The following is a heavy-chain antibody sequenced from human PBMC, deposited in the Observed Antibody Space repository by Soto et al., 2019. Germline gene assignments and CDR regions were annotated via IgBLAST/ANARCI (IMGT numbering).Heavy chain of an antibody. CDR1: GGSISSGGYY. Sequence: PSETLSLTCTVSGGSISSGGYYWSWLRQHPGKGLEWIGYIYYSGSTYYNPSLKSRVTISVDTSKNQFSLKLSSVTAADTAVYYCARDRGGNPDYWGQGTLVTVSS. D-gene: IGHD2-15*01. J-gene: IGHJ4*02. V-gene: IGHV4-31*03. CDR2: IYYSGST. CDR3: ARDRGGNPDY.